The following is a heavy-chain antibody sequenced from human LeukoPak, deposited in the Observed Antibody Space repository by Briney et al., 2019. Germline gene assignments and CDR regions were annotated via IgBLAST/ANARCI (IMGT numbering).Heavy chain of an antibody. V-gene: IGHV3-73*01. CDR3: TRRYYHDSSGNYYGDY. J-gene: IGHJ4*02. D-gene: IGHD3-22*01. Sequence: GGSLKLSCAASGFTFTDSAMHWVRQASGKGLEWVGRIRSKANNYATSYDASVKGRFTISRDDSKNTAFLQMDSLKTEDTAVYYCTRRYYHDSSGNYYGDYWGQGTRVTVSS. CDR1: GFTFTDSA. CDR2: IRSKANNYAT.